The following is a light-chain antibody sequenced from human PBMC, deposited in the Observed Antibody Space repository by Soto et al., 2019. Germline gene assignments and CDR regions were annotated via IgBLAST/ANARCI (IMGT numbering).Light chain of an antibody. CDR1: QSVSSSF. J-gene: IGKJ3*01. V-gene: IGKV3-20*01. Sequence: EIVLTQSPGTLSFSPGERSTLSCRSSQSVSSSFLAWYQQKPGQAPRLLIYAASRRATGIPDRFSGSGSGTDFTLTISRLEPEDFAVYYCQQYGSSVFNFGPGTKVDIK. CDR2: AAS. CDR3: QQYGSSVFN.